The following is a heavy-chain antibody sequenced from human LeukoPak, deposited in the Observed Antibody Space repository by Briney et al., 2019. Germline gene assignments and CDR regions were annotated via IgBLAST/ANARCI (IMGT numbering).Heavy chain of an antibody. CDR1: GYTFTSYY. V-gene: IGHV1-46*01. CDR3: ASDRGLVVTPYYYYYMDV. CDR2: INPSGGST. Sequence: ASLKVSCKASGYTFTSYYMHWVRQAPGQGLEWMGIINPSGGSTSYAQKFQGRVTMTRDTSTSTVYMELSSLRSEDTAVYYCASDRGLVVTPYYYYYMDVWGKGTTVTISS. J-gene: IGHJ6*03. D-gene: IGHD4-23*01.